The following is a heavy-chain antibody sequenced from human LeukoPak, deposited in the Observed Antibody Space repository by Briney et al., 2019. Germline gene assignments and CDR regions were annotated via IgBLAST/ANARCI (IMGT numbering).Heavy chain of an antibody. CDR3: ARGPYYDFWSGYPPSRYYMDV. J-gene: IGHJ6*03. CDR1: GGSFSGYY. Sequence: KASETLSLTCAVYGGSFSGYYWSWIRQPPGKGLEWIGEINHSGSTNYNPSLKSRVTISVDTSKNQFSLKLGSVTAADTAVHYCARGPYYDFWSGYPPSRYYMDVWGKGTTVTVSS. D-gene: IGHD3-3*01. V-gene: IGHV4-34*01. CDR2: INHSGST.